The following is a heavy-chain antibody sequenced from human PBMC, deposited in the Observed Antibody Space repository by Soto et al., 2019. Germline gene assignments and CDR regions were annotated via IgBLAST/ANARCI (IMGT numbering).Heavy chain of an antibody. Sequence: EVQLLESGGGLVQPGGSLRLSCAASGFTFSSYAMSWVRQAPGKGLEWVSAISGSGGSTYYADSVKGRFTISRDNSKNTLYLQMNSLRAEDTAVYYCAILGYCSGGSCYSYAFDIRGQGTMVTVSS. CDR3: AILGYCSGGSCYSYAFDI. V-gene: IGHV3-23*01. CDR2: ISGSGGST. CDR1: GFTFSSYA. J-gene: IGHJ3*02. D-gene: IGHD2-15*01.